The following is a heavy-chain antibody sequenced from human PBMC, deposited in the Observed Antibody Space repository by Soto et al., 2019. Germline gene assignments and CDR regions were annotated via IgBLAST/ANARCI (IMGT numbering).Heavy chain of an antibody. CDR3: ARGTENRRYYYGSGSYYNAVYFQH. V-gene: IGHV4-34*01. J-gene: IGHJ1*01. Sequence: SETLSLTCAVYGGSFSGYYWSWIRQPPGKGLEWIGEINHSGSTNYNPSLKSRVTISVDTSKNQFSLKLSSVTAADTAVYYCARGTENRRYYYGSGSYYNAVYFQHWGQGTLVTVSS. CDR2: INHSGST. D-gene: IGHD3-10*01. CDR1: GGSFSGYY.